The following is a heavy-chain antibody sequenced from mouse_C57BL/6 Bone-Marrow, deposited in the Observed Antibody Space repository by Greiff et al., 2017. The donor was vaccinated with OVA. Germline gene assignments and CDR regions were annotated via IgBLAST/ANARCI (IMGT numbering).Heavy chain of an antibody. D-gene: IGHD2-2*01. CDR1: GFTFTDYY. J-gene: IGHJ2*01. CDR3: ARSTMVTTGFDY. V-gene: IGHV7-3*01. CDR2: IRNKANGYTT. Sequence: EVQLQESGGGLVQPGGSLSLSCAASGFTFTDYYMSWVRQPPGKALEWLGFIRNKANGYTTEYSASVKGRFTITRDNSQSILYLQMKALRAEDSATYYCARSTMVTTGFDYWGQGTTLTVSS.